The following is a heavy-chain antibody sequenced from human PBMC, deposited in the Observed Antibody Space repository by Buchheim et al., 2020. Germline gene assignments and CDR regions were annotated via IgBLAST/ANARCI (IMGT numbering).Heavy chain of an antibody. J-gene: IGHJ4*02. Sequence: EVHLVESGGDLVQPGGSLRLSCAASGFTVNNKYMTWVRQAPGKGLECVSLIHGGGATYYAASVKGSFTISRDNSRNIMYLHMNSLRVEDTAVYYCASRPDGDYPSFDFWGLGTL. CDR2: IHGGGAT. CDR3: ASRPDGDYPSFDF. D-gene: IGHD4-17*01. CDR1: GFTVNNKY. V-gene: IGHV3-66*01.